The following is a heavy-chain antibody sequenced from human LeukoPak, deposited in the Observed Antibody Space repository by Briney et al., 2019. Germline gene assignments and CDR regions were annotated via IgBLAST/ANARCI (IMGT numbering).Heavy chain of an antibody. V-gene: IGHV7-4-1*02. CDR1: GYTFTSYA. J-gene: IGHJ5*02. CDR2: INTSTGNP. D-gene: IGHD2-2*01. Sequence: ASVKVSCKASGYTFTSYAMNWVRQAPGQGLEWMGWINTSTGNPTYAQGFTGRFVFSLDTSVSTAYLQISSLKAEDTAVYYCARVRKELGYCSSTSCLDWFDPWGQGTLVTVSS. CDR3: ARVRKELGYCSSTSCLDWFDP.